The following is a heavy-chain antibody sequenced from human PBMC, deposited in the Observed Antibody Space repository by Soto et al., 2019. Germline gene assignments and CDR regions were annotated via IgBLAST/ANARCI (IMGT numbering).Heavy chain of an antibody. Sequence: ASVKVSCKASGYSFTSAYIYWVRQAPGQGLDWMGWINPNDGVTTYAEKFQGRVTMTTDSSISTAYMELTRLTSNDTAVYFCAKDRVGMAGRRYWLDPWGQGTLVTVSS. CDR1: GYSFTSAY. D-gene: IGHD2-15*01. CDR3: AKDRVGMAGRRYWLDP. CDR2: INPNDGVT. V-gene: IGHV1-2*02. J-gene: IGHJ5*02.